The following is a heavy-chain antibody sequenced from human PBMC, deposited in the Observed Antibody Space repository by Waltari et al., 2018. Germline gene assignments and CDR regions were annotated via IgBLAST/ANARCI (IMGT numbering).Heavy chain of an antibody. CDR1: GDSISSGFY. D-gene: IGHD1-26*01. V-gene: IGHV4-38-2*02. Sequence: QVQLQESGPGLVKPSETLSLTCTVSGDSISSGFYLGWIRQPPGKGLEWSGSMYHSGNTYYNPSLKSRVTISVDTSKNQFSLRLNSVTAADTAVYYCARDRGSGTSEFDYWGQGALVTVPS. CDR3: ARDRGSGTSEFDY. CDR2: MYHSGNT. J-gene: IGHJ4*02.